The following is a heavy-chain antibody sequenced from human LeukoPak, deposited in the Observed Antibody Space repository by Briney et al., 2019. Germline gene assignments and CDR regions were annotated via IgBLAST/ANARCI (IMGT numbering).Heavy chain of an antibody. V-gene: IGHV4-34*01. CDR1: GGSFSGYY. J-gene: IGHJ6*03. CDR3: ARGRIQLWSYYYYYYMDV. CDR2: INHSGST. D-gene: IGHD5-18*01. Sequence: SETLSLTCAVYGGSFSGYYWSWIRQPPGKGLEWIGEINHSGSTNYNPSLKSRVTISVETSKNQFSLKRSSVTAADKAVYYCARGRIQLWSYYYYYYMDVWGKGTTVTVSS.